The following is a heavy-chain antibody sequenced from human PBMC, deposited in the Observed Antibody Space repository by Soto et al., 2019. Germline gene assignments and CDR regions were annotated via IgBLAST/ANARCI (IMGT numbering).Heavy chain of an antibody. CDR3: ARQRLLRLKPDFDI. Sequence: SETLSLTCSVSGGSTSDKSYFWGWVRQSPGKGLEWIGSMYYSGSSYYNPSLKSRVAISVDTSKNQFSLKLRSVTAADTAVYFCARQRLLRLKPDFDIWGQGTLVTV. J-gene: IGHJ4*02. D-gene: IGHD2-21*02. V-gene: IGHV4-39*01. CDR2: MYYSGSS. CDR1: GGSTSDKSYF.